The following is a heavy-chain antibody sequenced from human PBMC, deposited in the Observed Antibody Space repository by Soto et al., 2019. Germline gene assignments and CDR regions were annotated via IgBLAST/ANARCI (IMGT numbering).Heavy chain of an antibody. Sequence: GGSLRLSCAASGFTFSSYWMSWVRQAPGKGLEWVANIKQDGSEKYYVDSVEGRFTISRDNAKNSLYLQMNSLRAEDTAVYYCAARAYYYGSGSYYNGGAVDYWGQGTLVTVSS. D-gene: IGHD3-10*01. CDR3: AARAYYYGSGSYYNGGAVDY. J-gene: IGHJ4*02. V-gene: IGHV3-7*03. CDR1: GFTFSSYW. CDR2: IKQDGSEK.